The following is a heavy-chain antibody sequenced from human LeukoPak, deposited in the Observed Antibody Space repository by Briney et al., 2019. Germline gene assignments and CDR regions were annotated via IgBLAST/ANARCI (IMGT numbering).Heavy chain of an antibody. D-gene: IGHD6-13*01. J-gene: IGHJ4*02. Sequence: GGSLRLXCTASGFTFGDYAMSWFRQAPEKGLEWVGVIRSKAYGVTTEYAASVKGRFTISRDDSKSIAYLEVNSLKTEDTAMYYCTRSGYSSNWSYYFDYWGQGTLVTVSS. V-gene: IGHV3-49*03. CDR2: IRSKAYGVTT. CDR3: TRSGYSSNWSYYFDY. CDR1: GFTFGDYA.